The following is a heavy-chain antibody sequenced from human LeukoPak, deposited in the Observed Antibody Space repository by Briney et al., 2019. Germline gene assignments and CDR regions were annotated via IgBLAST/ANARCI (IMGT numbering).Heavy chain of an antibody. Sequence: ALVKVSCKASGYTFTGYYMHWVRQAPGQGLEWMGWINPNSGGTNYAQKFQGRVTMTRDTSISTAYMELSRLRSDDTAVYYCARARTFSSSWYFYYMDVWGKGTTVTVSS. D-gene: IGHD6-13*01. V-gene: IGHV1-2*02. J-gene: IGHJ6*03. CDR2: INPNSGGT. CDR3: ARARTFSSSWYFYYMDV. CDR1: GYTFTGYY.